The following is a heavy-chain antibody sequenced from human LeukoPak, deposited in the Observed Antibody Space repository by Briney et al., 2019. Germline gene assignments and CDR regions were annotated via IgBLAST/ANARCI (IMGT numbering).Heavy chain of an antibody. CDR2: ISAYNGNT. J-gene: IGHJ4*02. CDR3: ARDRDQLPASFDY. CDR1: GGIYSSYS. D-gene: IGHD2-2*01. Sequence: ASVKVSCKASGGIYSSYSISWGRQAPGQGLEWMGWISAYNGNTNYAQKLQGRVTMTTDTSTSTAYMELRSLRSDDTAVYYCARDRDQLPASFDYWGQGTLVTVSS. V-gene: IGHV1-18*01.